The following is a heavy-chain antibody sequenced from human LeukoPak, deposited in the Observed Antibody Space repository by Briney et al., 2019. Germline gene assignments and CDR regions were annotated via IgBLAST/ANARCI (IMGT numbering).Heavy chain of an antibody. CDR3: ARNKGGGIEDMDV. CDR1: GGSIGTYY. CDR2: IYVTGN. D-gene: IGHD3-16*02. Sequence: PSETLSLTCIVSGGSIGTYYWSWVRQSPGKGLEWIGYIYVTGNRYNPYLQSRVTISVDTSRNQFFLKMSSVTAADTAVYYCARNKGGGIEDMDVWGKGTKVTVSS. J-gene: IGHJ6*03. V-gene: IGHV4-4*09.